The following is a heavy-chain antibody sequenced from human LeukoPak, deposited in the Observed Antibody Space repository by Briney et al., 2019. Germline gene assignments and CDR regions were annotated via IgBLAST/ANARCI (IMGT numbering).Heavy chain of an antibody. Sequence: SETLSLTCTVSGGSISSSSNYWGWIRQPPGKGLEWIGSIYYSGSTYYNPPLKSRVTISVDTSKNQFSLKLSSVTAADTAAYYCARHGGYCSSTSCFEYFHHWGQGTLVTVPS. CDR1: GGSISSSSNY. CDR3: ARHGGYCSSTSCFEYFHH. V-gene: IGHV4-39*01. CDR2: IYYSGST. D-gene: IGHD2-2*01. J-gene: IGHJ1*01.